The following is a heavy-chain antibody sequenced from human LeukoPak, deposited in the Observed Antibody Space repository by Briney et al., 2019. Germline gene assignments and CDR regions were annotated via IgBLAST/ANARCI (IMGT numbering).Heavy chain of an antibody. J-gene: IGHJ4*02. CDR3: ARSEGYSSSLPRFDY. CDR2: ISSSGSII. Sequence: PGGSLRLSCAASGFTFSSYSMNWVRQAPGKGLEWVSYISSSGSIIHYADSVKGRFTISRDNAKNSLYLQMNSLRAEDTAVYYCARSEGYSSSLPRFDYWGQGTPVTVSS. CDR1: GFTFSSYS. D-gene: IGHD6-13*01. V-gene: IGHV3-48*04.